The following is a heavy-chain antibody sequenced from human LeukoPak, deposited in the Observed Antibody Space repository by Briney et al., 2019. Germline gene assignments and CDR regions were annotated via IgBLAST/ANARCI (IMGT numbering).Heavy chain of an antibody. V-gene: IGHV3-66*02. CDR3: ARDKGTSYLSSFDY. CDR2: IYSGGST. D-gene: IGHD6-6*01. J-gene: IGHJ4*02. Sequence: GGSLRLSCAASGFTFSSYAMSWVRQAPGKGLEWVSVIYSGGSTYYADSVKGRFTISRGNSKNTLYLQMNSLRAADTAVYYCARDKGTSYLSSFDYWGQGTLVTVSS. CDR1: GFTFSSYA.